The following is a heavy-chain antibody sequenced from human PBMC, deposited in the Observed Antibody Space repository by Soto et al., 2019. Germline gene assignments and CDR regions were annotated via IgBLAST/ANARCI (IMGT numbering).Heavy chain of an antibody. CDR1: GFTLSSYD. V-gene: IGHV3-23*01. D-gene: IGHD2-15*01. CDR2: VSASGSIT. CDR3: AKGDCSGGRCYRGFDY. J-gene: IGHJ4*02. Sequence: GGSLRLSCSASGFTLSSYDMNWVRQAAGKGLEWVSGVSASGSITSYADSAKGRFTISRDNAKNTVFLQMTGLRAEDTAVYFCAKGDCSGGRCYRGFDYWGQGTLVTVSS.